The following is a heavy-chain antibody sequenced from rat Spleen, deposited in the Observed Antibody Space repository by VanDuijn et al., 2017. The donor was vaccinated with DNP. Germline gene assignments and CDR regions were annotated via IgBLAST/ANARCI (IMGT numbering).Heavy chain of an antibody. V-gene: IGHV2-4*01. CDR2: IWAGGSI. CDR1: GFSLTRYG. J-gene: IGHJ2*01. CDR3: ARHTHAHYFDY. D-gene: IGHD3-2*01. Sequence: QVQLKESGPGLVQPSRTLSLTCTVSGFSLTRYGVNWIRQPPGKGLEWIAAIWAGGSINYNAAVQSRLSISRDTSKSQVFLKMNSLQSEDTGTYYCARHTHAHYFDYWGQGVMVTVSS.